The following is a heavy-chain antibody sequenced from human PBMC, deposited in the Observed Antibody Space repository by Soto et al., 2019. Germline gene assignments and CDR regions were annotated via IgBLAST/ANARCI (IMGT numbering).Heavy chain of an antibody. Sequence: GESLKISCKGSGYSFAGYWITWVRQEPGKGLEWMGRIDPSDSQTYYSPSFRGHVTVSVTKSITTVFLQWSSLRASDTAMYYCARQIYDSDTGPNFQYYFDSWGQGTPVTVSS. V-gene: IGHV5-10-1*01. CDR1: GYSFAGYW. CDR3: ARQIYDSDTGPNFQYYFDS. J-gene: IGHJ4*02. D-gene: IGHD3-22*01. CDR2: IDPSDSQT.